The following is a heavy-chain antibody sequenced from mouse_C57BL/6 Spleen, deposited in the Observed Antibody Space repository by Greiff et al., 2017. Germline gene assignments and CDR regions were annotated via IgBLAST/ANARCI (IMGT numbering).Heavy chain of an antibody. J-gene: IGHJ2*01. D-gene: IGHD4-1*01. V-gene: IGHV1-82*01. CDR2: IYPGDGDT. CDR3: ARPGKGSYFDY. Sequence: VQGVESGPELVKPGASVKISCKASGYAFSSSWMNWVKQRPGKGLEWIGRIYPGDGDTNYNGKFKGKATLTADKSSSTAYMQLSSLTSEDSAVYFCARPGKGSYFDYWGQGTTLTVSS. CDR1: GYAFSSSW.